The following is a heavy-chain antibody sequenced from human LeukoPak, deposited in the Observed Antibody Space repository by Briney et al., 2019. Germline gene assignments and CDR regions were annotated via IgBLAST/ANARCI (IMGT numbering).Heavy chain of an antibody. CDR3: AREVVGSAAGTFDY. V-gene: IGHV3-33*01. D-gene: IGHD6-13*01. CDR2: IWYDGSNK. CDR1: GFTFSSYC. Sequence: PGRSLRLACAASGFTFSSYCMHWVRQAPGKGLEWVAVIWYDGSNKYYADSVKGRFTISRDNSKNTLYLQMNSLRAEDTAVYYCAREVVGSAAGTFDYWGQGTLVTVSS. J-gene: IGHJ4*02.